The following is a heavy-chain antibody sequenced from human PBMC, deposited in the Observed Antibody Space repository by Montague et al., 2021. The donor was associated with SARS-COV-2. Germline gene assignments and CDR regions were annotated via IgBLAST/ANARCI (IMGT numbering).Heavy chain of an antibody. CDR2: ISYDGSNK. CDR1: GFTFSSYA. V-gene: IGHV3-30-3*01. Sequence: SLRLSCAASGFTFSSYAMYWVRQAPGKGLEWVAVISYDGSNKYYADSVKGRFTISRDNSKNTLYVQMDSLRAEDKAVYYCARGVETGTLFTYYYYGMDVWGQGTTVTVSS. CDR3: ARGVETGTLFTYYYYGMDV. J-gene: IGHJ6*02. D-gene: IGHD1-7*01.